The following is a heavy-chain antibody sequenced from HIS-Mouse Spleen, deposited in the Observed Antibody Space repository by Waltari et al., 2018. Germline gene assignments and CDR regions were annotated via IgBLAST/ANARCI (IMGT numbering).Heavy chain of an antibody. CDR2: ISYDGSNK. CDR3: ARGLNTARPSHFDY. CDR1: GFTFSSYA. D-gene: IGHD6-6*01. V-gene: IGHV3-30-3*01. Sequence: QVQLVESGGGVVQPGRSLRLSCAASGFTFSSYAMHWVRQAPGKGVEGVAVISYDGSNKYDADAVKCRFTISRDNSKNTLYLQMNSLRAEDTAVYYCARGLNTARPSHFDYWGQGTLVTVSS. J-gene: IGHJ4*02.